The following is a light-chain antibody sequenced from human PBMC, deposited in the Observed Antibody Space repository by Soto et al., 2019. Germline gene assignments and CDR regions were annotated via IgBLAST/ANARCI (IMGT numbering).Light chain of an antibody. V-gene: IGKV1-5*01. Sequence: DIQMTQSPSSVSASVGDRVTITCRASQAIDSWLAWYQQKPGEAPKLLIFDASSLESGVPSRFSGSGSGTEFTLTISSLQPDDFATYYCQQYKIYSRTFGHGTKVEIK. CDR3: QQYKIYSRT. CDR1: QAIDSW. J-gene: IGKJ1*01. CDR2: DAS.